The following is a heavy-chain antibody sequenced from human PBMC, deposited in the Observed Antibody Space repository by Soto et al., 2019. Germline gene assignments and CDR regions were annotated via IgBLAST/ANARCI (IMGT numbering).Heavy chain of an antibody. D-gene: IGHD3-10*01. V-gene: IGHV1-18*01. CDR3: ARGFYGSGSYRSRWEYYYYGMDV. J-gene: IGHJ6*02. Sequence: GASVKVSCKASGYTFTSYGISWVRQAPGQGLEWMGWISAYNGNTNYAQKFQGRVTITADESTSTAYMELSSLRSEDTAVYYCARGFYGSGSYRSRWEYYYYGMDVWG. CDR1: GYTFTSYG. CDR2: ISAYNGNT.